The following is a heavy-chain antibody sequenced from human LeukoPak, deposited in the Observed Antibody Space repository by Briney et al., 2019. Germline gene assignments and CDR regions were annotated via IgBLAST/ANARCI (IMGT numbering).Heavy chain of an antibody. J-gene: IGHJ4*02. CDR1: SYSISSGFS. D-gene: IGHD6-6*01. Sequence: PESLSLACTVSSYSISSGFSWGWIRQPPGKGLEWIGNVYDGGSSYYNPSLKSRVTISVDTSKNQFSLNLYSVTAADTAVYYCARRVGSSDCFDYWGQGTLVTVSS. CDR2: VYDGGSS. CDR3: ARRVGSSDCFDY. V-gene: IGHV4-38-2*02.